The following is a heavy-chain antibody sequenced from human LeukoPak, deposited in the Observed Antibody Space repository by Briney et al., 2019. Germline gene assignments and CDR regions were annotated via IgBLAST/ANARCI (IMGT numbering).Heavy chain of an antibody. CDR2: ISYDGSNK. CDR3: AKEDDFWSGGDI. J-gene: IGHJ3*02. V-gene: IGHV3-30*18. CDR1: GFTFSSYG. D-gene: IGHD3-3*01. Sequence: GGSLRLSCAASGFTFSSYGMHWVRQAPGKGLEWVAVISYDGSNKYYADSVKGRFTISRDNSKNTLYLQMNSLRAEDTAVYYCAKEDDFWSGGDIRGQGTMVTVSS.